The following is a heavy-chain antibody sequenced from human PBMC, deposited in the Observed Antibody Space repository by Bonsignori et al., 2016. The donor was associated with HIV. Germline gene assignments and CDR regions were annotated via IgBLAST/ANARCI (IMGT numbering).Heavy chain of an antibody. Sequence: GGSLRLSCAASGFTFSTYWMSWVRQAPGKGLEWVAHINQDGSERYHVDSVKDRFIISRDNAKNSLYLQMNSLRAEDAAVYYCVRDHKSGYYDYWGREPWSPSPQ. D-gene: IGHD3-3*01. CDR1: GFTFSTYW. J-gene: IGHJ4*02. V-gene: IGHV3-7*01. CDR3: VRDHKSGYYDY. CDR2: INQDGSER.